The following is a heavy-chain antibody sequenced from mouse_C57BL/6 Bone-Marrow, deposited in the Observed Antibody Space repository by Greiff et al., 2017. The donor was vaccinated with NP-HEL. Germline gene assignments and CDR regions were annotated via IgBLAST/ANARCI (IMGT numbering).Heavy chain of an antibody. J-gene: IGHJ4*01. CDR3: ASLTTVVDDYAMDY. V-gene: IGHV1-55*01. D-gene: IGHD1-1*01. CDR1: GYTFTSYW. Sequence: QVQLQQPGAELVKPGASVKMSCKASGYTFTSYWITWVKQRPGQGLEWIGDIYPGSGSTNYNEKFKSKATLTVDTYSSTDYMHLSSLTSEDSAVYDCASLTTVVDDYAMDYWGQGTSVTVSS. CDR2: IYPGSGST.